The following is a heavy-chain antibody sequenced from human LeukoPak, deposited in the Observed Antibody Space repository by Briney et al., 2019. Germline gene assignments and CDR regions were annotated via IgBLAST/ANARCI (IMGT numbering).Heavy chain of an antibody. V-gene: IGHV3-11*01. CDR3: ARGLEQQLIVGYYYYAMDA. J-gene: IGHJ6*02. CDR1: GFTFSDYY. D-gene: IGHD6-13*01. CDR2: ISGGGSTI. Sequence: EAGGSLRLSCAASGFTFSDYYMNWVRQAPGKGLEWVSYISGGGSTIYYADSVKGRFTISRDNAKNSLYLQMSSLRVEDTAVYYCARGLEQQLIVGYYYYAMDAWGQGTTVTVSS.